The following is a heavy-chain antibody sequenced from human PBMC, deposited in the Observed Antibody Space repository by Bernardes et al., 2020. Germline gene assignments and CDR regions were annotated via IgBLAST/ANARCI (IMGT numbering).Heavy chain of an antibody. CDR2: IYYSGST. Sequence: SETLSLTCSVSGGSISSSSYYWGWLLQPPGKGLEWIGNIYYSGSTSYNPSLKSRVSISVDTSNNQFSLKLTSVTAADAAVYYCARLVSRKGYFDSWGQGTLVTVSS. V-gene: IGHV4-39*01. J-gene: IGHJ4*02. CDR1: GGSISSSSYY. CDR3: ARLVSRKGYFDS. D-gene: IGHD2-21*01.